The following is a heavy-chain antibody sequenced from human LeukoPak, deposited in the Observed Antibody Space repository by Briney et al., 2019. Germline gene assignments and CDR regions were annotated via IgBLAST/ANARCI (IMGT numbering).Heavy chain of an antibody. J-gene: IGHJ4*02. CDR2: ISAYSGNT. V-gene: IGHV1-18*04. CDR1: GYTFTGYY. CDR3: ATAVTGGIDF. Sequence: GASVKVSCEASGYTFTGYYMHWVRQAPGQGLEWMGWISAYSGNTHYAQQFQGRVTMTTDTSTNTAYMELRTLRSDDTAVYYCATAVTGGIDFWGQGTLVTVSS. D-gene: IGHD2-21*02.